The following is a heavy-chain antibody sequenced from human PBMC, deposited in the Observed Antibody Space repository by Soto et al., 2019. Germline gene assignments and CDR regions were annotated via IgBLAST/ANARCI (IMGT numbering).Heavy chain of an antibody. V-gene: IGHV5-10-1*03. CDR3: ATHQSTIAAAATNDY. CDR1: GYSFTTYW. CDR2: IDPSDSYT. D-gene: IGHD6-13*01. J-gene: IGHJ4*02. Sequence: EVQLVQSGAEVKKPGESLRISCKGSGYSFTTYWISWVRQMPGKGLEWMGRIDPSDSYTDYNSSFQGHVLISADKSINTAYLQWSSLKASDTAMYYCATHQSTIAAAATNDYWGQGTLVTVSS.